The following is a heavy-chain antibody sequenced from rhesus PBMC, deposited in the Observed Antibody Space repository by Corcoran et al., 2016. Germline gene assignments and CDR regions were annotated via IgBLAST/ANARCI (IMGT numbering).Heavy chain of an antibody. J-gene: IGHJ4*01. CDR1: GGSISSGYYY. CDR2: IYSNSEST. Sequence: QVQLQESGPGVVKPSETLSLTCAVSGGSISSGYYYWSWLRQPPGKGLEWIGGIYSNSESTNYNPSLKSRVTISKDTSKNQFSLKLSSVTAADTAVYYCARKSAPGVGYFDYWGQGVLVTVSS. D-gene: IGHD2-39*01. V-gene: IGHV4S12*01. CDR3: ARKSAPGVGYFDY.